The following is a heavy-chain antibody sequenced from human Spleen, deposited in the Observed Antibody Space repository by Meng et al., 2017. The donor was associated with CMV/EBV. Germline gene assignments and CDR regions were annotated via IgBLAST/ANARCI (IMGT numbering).Heavy chain of an antibody. Sequence: GESLKISCAASGFTFSSYWMSWVRQAPGKGLEWVANIKEDGIEKYYVDSVKGRFTISRDNAKNSLYLQMNSLRAEDTAVYYCARDLGGNYGMDVWGQGTTVTVSS. V-gene: IGHV3-7*01. J-gene: IGHJ6*02. CDR3: ARDLGGNYGMDV. CDR2: IKEDGIEK. D-gene: IGHD1-26*01. CDR1: GFTFSSYW.